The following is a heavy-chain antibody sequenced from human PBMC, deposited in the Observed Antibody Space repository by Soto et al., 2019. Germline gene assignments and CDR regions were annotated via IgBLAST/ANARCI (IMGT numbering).Heavy chain of an antibody. V-gene: IGHV4-59*08. D-gene: IGHD2-8*01. CDR1: GGSINKYY. CDR2: IYYSGST. J-gene: IGHJ4*02. CDR3: VRTNHFDY. Sequence: SETLSLTCTVSGGSINKYYWSWMRQPPGKGLEWIGYIYYSGSTNYNPSLRNRVTISVDTSKNQFSLRLRSVTAADTAVYYCVRTNHFDYWGQGSLVTVSS.